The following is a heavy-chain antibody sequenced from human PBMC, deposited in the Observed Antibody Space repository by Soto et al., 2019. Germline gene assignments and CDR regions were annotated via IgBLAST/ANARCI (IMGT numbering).Heavy chain of an antibody. CDR3: ARFWKVLYSGYTIVDY. V-gene: IGHV4-31*03. CDR2: IYYSGST. CDR1: GGSISSGGYY. D-gene: IGHD5-12*01. Sequence: QVQLQESGPGLVKPSQTLSLTCTVSGGSISSGGYYWSWIRQHPGKGLEWIGYIYYSGSTYYNPSLKCRVTISVDTSKNQFSLKLSSVTAADTAVYYCARFWKVLYSGYTIVDYWGQGTLVTVSS. J-gene: IGHJ4*02.